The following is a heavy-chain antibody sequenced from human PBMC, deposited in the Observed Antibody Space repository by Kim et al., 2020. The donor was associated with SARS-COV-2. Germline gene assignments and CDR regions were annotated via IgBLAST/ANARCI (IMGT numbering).Heavy chain of an antibody. CDR3: ARAEYSSGWYAGGWFDP. D-gene: IGHD6-19*01. Sequence: ASVKVSCKASGYTFTGYYIHWVRQAPGQGLEWMGWINPNSGGTNYAQKFQGWVTMTRDTSISTAYMELSRLRSDDTAVYYCARAEYSSGWYAGGWFDPWGQGTLVTVSS. CDR1: GYTFTGYY. V-gene: IGHV1-2*04. CDR2: INPNSGGT. J-gene: IGHJ5*02.